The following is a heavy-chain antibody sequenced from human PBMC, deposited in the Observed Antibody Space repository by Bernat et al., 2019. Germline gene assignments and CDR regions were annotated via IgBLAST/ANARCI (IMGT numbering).Heavy chain of an antibody. Sequence: EVQLVESGGGLVQPGGSLRLSCAASGFTFSSYWMSWVRQAPGKGLEWVANIKQDGSEKYYVDSVKGRFTISRDNAKNSLYLQVNSLRAEDTAVYYCARVDSSGWYDYYWYFDLWGRGTLVTVSS. CDR1: GFTFSSYW. CDR2: IKQDGSEK. J-gene: IGHJ2*01. CDR3: ARVDSSGWYDYYWYFDL. V-gene: IGHV3-7*03. D-gene: IGHD6-19*01.